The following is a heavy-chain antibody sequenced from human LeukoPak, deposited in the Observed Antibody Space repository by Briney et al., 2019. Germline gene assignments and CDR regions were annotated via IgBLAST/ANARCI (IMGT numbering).Heavy chain of an antibody. CDR1: GFTFSSYS. D-gene: IGHD3-10*01. J-gene: IGHJ4*02. V-gene: IGHV3-21*01. CDR2: ISSSSSYI. Sequence: GGSLRLSCAASGFTFSSYSMNWVRQAQGKGLEWVSSISSSSSYIYYADSVKGRFTISRDNAKNSLYLQMNSLRAEDTAVYYCARSYGSGSYAAFDYWRQGTLVTVSS. CDR3: ARSYGSGSYAAFDY.